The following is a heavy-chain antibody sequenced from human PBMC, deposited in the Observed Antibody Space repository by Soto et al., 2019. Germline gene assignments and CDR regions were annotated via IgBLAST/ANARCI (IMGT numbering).Heavy chain of an antibody. V-gene: IGHV1-3*01. Sequence: ASVKVSCKASGYTFTSYAMHWVRQAPGQRLEGMGWINAGNGNTKYSQKFQGRVTITRDTSASTAYMELSSLRSEDTAVFYCARGYSYALSWFGPWGQGTLVTVSS. CDR1: GYTFTSYA. D-gene: IGHD5-18*01. J-gene: IGHJ5*02. CDR2: INAGNGNT. CDR3: ARGYSYALSWFGP.